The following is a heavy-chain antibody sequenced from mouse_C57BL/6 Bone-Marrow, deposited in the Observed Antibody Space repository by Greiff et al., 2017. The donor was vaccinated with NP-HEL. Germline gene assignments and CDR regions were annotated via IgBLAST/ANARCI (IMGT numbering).Heavy chain of an antibody. Sequence: QVQLQQPGAELVKPGASVKMSCKASGYTFTSYWITWVKQRPGQGLEWIGDIYPGSGSTNYNEKFKSKATLTVDTSSSTAYMQLSSLTSEDSAVYYCARFLCPLLRVAYWGQGTLVTVSA. D-gene: IGHD1-1*01. V-gene: IGHV1-55*01. J-gene: IGHJ3*01. CDR3: ARFLCPLLRVAY. CDR2: IYPGSGST. CDR1: GYTFTSYW.